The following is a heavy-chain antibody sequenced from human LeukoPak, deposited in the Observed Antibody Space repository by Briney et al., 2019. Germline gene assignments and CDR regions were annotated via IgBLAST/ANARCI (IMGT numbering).Heavy chain of an antibody. Sequence: SETLSLTCTVSGGSISSSSFYWVWIRQPPGKGLEWIGSISYSGSTFYNPSLTSRVTISVDTSKNQFSLKLSSVTAADTAVYYCXREXEGSGSYPGXXYYXXMDV. D-gene: IGHD3-10*01. J-gene: IGHJ6*03. CDR3: XREXEGSGSYPGXXYYXXMDV. V-gene: IGHV4-39*07. CDR2: ISYSGST. CDR1: GGSISSSSFY.